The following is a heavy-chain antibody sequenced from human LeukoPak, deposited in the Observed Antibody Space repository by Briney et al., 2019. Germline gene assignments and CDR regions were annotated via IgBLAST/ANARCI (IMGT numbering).Heavy chain of an antibody. D-gene: IGHD1-26*01. Sequence: PSETLSLTCTVSGGSISSSSYYWGWIRQPPGKGLEWIGSIYYSGSTYYNPSLKSRVTISVDTSKNQFSLKLSSVTAADTAVYYCARRTGSGNFDYWGQGTLVTVSS. V-gene: IGHV4-39*01. J-gene: IGHJ4*02. CDR2: IYYSGST. CDR1: GGSISSSSYY. CDR3: ARRTGSGNFDY.